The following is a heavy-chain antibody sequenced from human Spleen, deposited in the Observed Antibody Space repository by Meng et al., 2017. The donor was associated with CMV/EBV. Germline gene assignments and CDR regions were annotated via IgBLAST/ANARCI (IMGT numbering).Heavy chain of an antibody. J-gene: IGHJ4*02. V-gene: IGHV1-45*02. CDR3: VRSPLYGDSDYYFDS. CDR2: ITPYNGKV. CDR1: GYTFTYRY. Sequence: SVNVSCKASGYTFTYRYLHWVRQAPGQALEWMGWITPYNGKVKYAQKFQNRVTITREMSLTAMYLELTTLRSEDTAMYYCVRSPLYGDSDYYFDSWGQGVLVTVSS. D-gene: IGHD4-17*01.